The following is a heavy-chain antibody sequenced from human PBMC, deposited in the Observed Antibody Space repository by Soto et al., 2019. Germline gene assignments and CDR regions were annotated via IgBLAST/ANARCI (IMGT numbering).Heavy chain of an antibody. D-gene: IGHD3-22*01. Sequence: QLQLQEPGPGLVKPSETLSLTSTGSGGPITSSSYYWGWIRQPPGQGLEWLGTIYSLGNTYYNPSLKSRVTISVDKSKSQLFLKLSSVTAPDTAVYYCARQIYDSSGYYYAYWGQGTLVTVSS. V-gene: IGHV4-39*01. CDR2: IYSLGNT. CDR1: GGPITSSSYY. J-gene: IGHJ4*02. CDR3: ARQIYDSSGYYYAY.